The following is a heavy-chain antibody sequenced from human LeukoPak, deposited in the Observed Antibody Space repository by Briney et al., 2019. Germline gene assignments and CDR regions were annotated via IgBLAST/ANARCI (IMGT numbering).Heavy chain of an antibody. Sequence: ASAKVSCKASGYTFTSYGISWVRQAPGQGLEWMGWISAYNGNTNYAQKLQGRVTMTTDTSTSTAYMELRSLRSDDTAVYYCARDHGDHDYGDYYFDYWGQGTLVTVSS. J-gene: IGHJ4*02. CDR3: ARDHGDHDYGDYYFDY. CDR2: ISAYNGNT. CDR1: GYTFTSYG. D-gene: IGHD4-17*01. V-gene: IGHV1-18*01.